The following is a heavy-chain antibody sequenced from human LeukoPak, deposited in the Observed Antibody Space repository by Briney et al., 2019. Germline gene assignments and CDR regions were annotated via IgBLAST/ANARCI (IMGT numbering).Heavy chain of an antibody. D-gene: IGHD3-10*01. J-gene: IGHJ4*02. CDR2: IRYDGSNK. Sequence: PGGSLRLSCAASGFTFSSYGMHWVRQAPGKGLEWVAFIRYDGSNKYYADSVKGRFTTSRDNSKNTLYLQMNSLRAEDTAVYYCAKDRSYGRPILDGYWGQGTLVTVSS. CDR1: GFTFSSYG. CDR3: AKDRSYGRPILDGY. V-gene: IGHV3-30*02.